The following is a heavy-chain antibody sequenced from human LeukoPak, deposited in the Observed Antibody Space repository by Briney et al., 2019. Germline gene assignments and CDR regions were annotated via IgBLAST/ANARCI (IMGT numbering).Heavy chain of an antibody. V-gene: IGHV4-39*07. CDR1: GGSISSNSYY. CDR2: IYYSGST. Sequence: PSETLSLTCAVSGGSISSNSYYWGWIRQPPGKGLEWIGSIYYSGSTYYNPSLKSRVTISVDTSKNQFSLKLSSVTAADTAVYYCARDLPDYDILTGYDTWGQGTLVTVSS. D-gene: IGHD3-9*01. J-gene: IGHJ5*02. CDR3: ARDLPDYDILTGYDT.